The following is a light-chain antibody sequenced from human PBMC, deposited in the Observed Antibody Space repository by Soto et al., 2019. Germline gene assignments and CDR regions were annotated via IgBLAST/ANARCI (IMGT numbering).Light chain of an antibody. V-gene: IGKV1-39*01. CDR2: AAS. Sequence: DIHRTQSPSSLSASVGDRVTITCRASQSISSYLNWYQQKPGKAPKLLIYAASSLQSGVPSRFSGSGSGTDFTLTISSLQPEDFATYYCQQSYSTPPTFGQGTRLEIK. J-gene: IGKJ5*01. CDR1: QSISSY. CDR3: QQSYSTPPT.